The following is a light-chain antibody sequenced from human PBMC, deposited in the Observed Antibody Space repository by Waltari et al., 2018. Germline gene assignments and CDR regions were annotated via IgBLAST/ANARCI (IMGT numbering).Light chain of an antibody. CDR3: QQSYSIPWT. V-gene: IGKV1-39*01. CDR2: VAS. Sequence: DIQMTQSPSSLSASVGDRVTITCRASQSIRSYLNWYQQKPGKAPKRLIYVASSLESGVPLRFSGSGSGTDFTLTISSLQPEDFATYYCQQSYSIPWTFGQGTKVEIK. CDR1: QSIRSY. J-gene: IGKJ1*01.